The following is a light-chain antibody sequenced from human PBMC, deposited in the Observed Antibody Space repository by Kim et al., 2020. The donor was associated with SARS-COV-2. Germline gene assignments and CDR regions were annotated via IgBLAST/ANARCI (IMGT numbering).Light chain of an antibody. CDR3: MQALQTPIT. J-gene: IGKJ5*01. V-gene: IGKV2-28*01. CDR2: LGS. Sequence: PASISCRSSQSLLHGNGYNYLDWYLQKPGQSPQLLIYLGSNRASGVPDRFSGSGSGTDFTLKISRVEAEDVGVYYCMQALQTPITFGQGTRLEIK. CDR1: QSLLHGNGYNY.